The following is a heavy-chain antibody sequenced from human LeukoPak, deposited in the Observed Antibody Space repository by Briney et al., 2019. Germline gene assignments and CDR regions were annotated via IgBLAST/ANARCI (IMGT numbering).Heavy chain of an antibody. J-gene: IGHJ1*01. CDR2: IYSSGST. V-gene: IGHV4-59*01. D-gene: IGHD3-22*01. CDR1: GGSMSSYY. CDR3: ARLSSGRPHEYFQH. Sequence: SETLSLTCPVSGGSMSSYYWSWVRQPPGKGLEWIAYIYSSGSTNYNPSLKSRATISVDTSKNQFSLKLTSVTAADTAVYYCARLSSGRPHEYFQHWGQGTLVTVSS.